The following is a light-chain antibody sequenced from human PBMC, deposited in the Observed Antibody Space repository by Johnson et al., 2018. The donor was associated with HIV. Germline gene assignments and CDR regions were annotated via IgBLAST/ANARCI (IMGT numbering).Light chain of an antibody. Sequence: QSVLTQPPSVSAAPGQKVTISCSGSNSNIGNNYVSWYQQVPGTAPKLLIYDNNKRPSGIPDRFSASKSGTSATLVITGLQTGDEADYYCGAWDSSLSAHFVFGTGTKVTVL. V-gene: IGLV1-51*01. J-gene: IGLJ1*01. CDR1: NSNIGNNY. CDR2: DNN. CDR3: GAWDSSLSAHFV.